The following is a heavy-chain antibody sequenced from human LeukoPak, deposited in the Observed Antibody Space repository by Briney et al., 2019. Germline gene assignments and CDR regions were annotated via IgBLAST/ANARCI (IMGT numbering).Heavy chain of an antibody. CDR3: ASLLSTIAARHY. D-gene: IGHD6-6*01. CDR2: IYYSGST. CDR1: GGSISSSSYY. Sequence: SETLSLTCTVSGGSISSSSYYWGWIRQPPGKGLEWIGSIYYSGSTYYNPSLESRVSISVDTSKNQFSLKLSSVTAADTAVYYCASLLSTIAARHYWGQGTLVTVSS. V-gene: IGHV4-39*01. J-gene: IGHJ4*02.